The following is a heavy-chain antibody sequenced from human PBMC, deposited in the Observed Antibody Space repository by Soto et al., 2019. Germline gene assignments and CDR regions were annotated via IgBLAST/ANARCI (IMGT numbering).Heavy chain of an antibody. CDR3: ARYFRGSGRYFFDY. Sequence: GGSLRLSCVTSGFTFISSFMGWVRQAPGKGLEWVANINQDGGGTYYVDSVEGRFTISRDNAKDSLYLQMNSLRGEDTAVYYCARYFRGSGRYFFDYWGQGTLVTVSS. CDR1: GFTFISSF. D-gene: IGHD6-19*01. V-gene: IGHV3-7*03. J-gene: IGHJ4*02. CDR2: INQDGGGT.